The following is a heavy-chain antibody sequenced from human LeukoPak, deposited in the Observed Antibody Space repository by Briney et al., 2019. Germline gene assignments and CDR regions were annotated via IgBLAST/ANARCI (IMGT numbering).Heavy chain of an antibody. J-gene: IGHJ6*04. V-gene: IGHV3-11*04. CDR2: ISSSGSTI. CDR3: ARESPSGFGESDV. D-gene: IGHD3-10*01. Sequence: GTLSLTCAVSGGSISSGDYYMGWIRQAPGKGLEWVSYISSSGSTIYYADSVKGRFTISRDNAKNSLYLQMNSLRAEDTAVYYCARESPSGFGESDVWGKGTTVTVSS. CDR1: GGSISSGDYY.